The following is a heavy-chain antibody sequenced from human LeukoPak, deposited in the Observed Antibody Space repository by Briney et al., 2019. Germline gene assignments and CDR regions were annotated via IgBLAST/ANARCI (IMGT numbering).Heavy chain of an antibody. CDR2: VFYTGTT. CDR3: ATARSLINWFDP. J-gene: IGHJ5*02. Sequence: SETLSLTCTVSGGPICSTIYYWGWIRQPPGTGLEWIGTVFYTGTTYSNASLKSLLPMSVDISKTHFSLNLTSVTAADTAVYYCATARSLINWFDPWGQGNLVTVSS. D-gene: IGHD2-8*01. CDR1: GGPICSTIYY. V-gene: IGHV4-39*02.